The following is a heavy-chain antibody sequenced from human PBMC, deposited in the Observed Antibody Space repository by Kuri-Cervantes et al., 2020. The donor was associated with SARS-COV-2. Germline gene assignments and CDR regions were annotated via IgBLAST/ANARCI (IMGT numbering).Heavy chain of an antibody. Sequence: GESLKISCAASGFTFSSYSMNWVRQAPGKGLEWVSSISSSSSYIYYADSVKGRFTISRDNAKNSLYLQMNSLRAEDTAVYYYARNRGSGWPFFDYWGQGTLVTVSS. J-gene: IGHJ4*02. CDR3: ARNRGSGWPFFDY. V-gene: IGHV3-21*01. CDR2: ISSSSSYI. D-gene: IGHD6-19*01. CDR1: GFTFSSYS.